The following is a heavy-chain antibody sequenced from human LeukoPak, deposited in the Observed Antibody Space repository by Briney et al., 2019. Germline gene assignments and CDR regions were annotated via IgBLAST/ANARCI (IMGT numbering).Heavy chain of an antibody. V-gene: IGHV1-18*01. CDR1: GYTFTSYG. CDR3: ARGPFASYSSGWYDY. D-gene: IGHD6-19*01. J-gene: IGHJ4*02. Sequence: ASVKVSCKASGYTFTSYGISWVRQAPGQGLEWMRWISAYNGNTNYAQKLQGRVTMTTDTSTSTAYMELRSLRSDDTAVYYCARGPFASYSSGWYDYWGQGTLVTVSS. CDR2: ISAYNGNT.